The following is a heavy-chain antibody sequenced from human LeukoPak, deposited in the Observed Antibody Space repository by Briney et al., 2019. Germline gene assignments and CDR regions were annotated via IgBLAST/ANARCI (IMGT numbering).Heavy chain of an antibody. J-gene: IGHJ4*02. V-gene: IGHV1-18*01. Sequence: ASVKVSCKASGYTFTSYDIIWVRQAPGQGLEWMGWISTYNGITSYAQKLQGRVTMTTDTSSTTAYMELRSLRSDDTALYYCARDRGLRATAGTRIDFWGQGTLVTVSS. CDR2: ISTYNGIT. D-gene: IGHD6-13*01. CDR1: GYTFTSYD. CDR3: ARDRGLRATAGTRIDF.